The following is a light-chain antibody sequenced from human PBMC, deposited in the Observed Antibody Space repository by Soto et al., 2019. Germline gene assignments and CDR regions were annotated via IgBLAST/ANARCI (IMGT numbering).Light chain of an antibody. J-gene: IGKJ4*01. CDR2: GAS. CDR1: QSVSGSY. Sequence: EIVLTQSPGTLSLSPGERATLSCRASQSVSGSYLAWYQQKPGQPPRLIIYGASTRATGIPARFSGSGSGTELTLTINSLQSEDFAVYYCQQDNNWPPLTFGGGTKVDIK. V-gene: IGKV3-15*01. CDR3: QQDNNWPPLT.